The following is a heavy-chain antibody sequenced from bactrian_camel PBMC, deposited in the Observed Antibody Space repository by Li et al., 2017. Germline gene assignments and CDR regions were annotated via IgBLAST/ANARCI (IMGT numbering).Heavy chain of an antibody. CDR2: IARDASA. J-gene: IGHJ4*01. D-gene: IGHD1*01. CDR3: AADFAGRRCRLGRGDFYNY. CDR1: GYMYQSYC. V-gene: IGHV3S53*01. Sequence: QLVESGGGLVQAGGSLRLSCVASGYMYQSYCMGWFRQAPGKGREGVATIARDASANYADSVKGRFTISHDNAKKTAYLQMNTLKPEDSGMYYCAADFAGRRCRLGRGDFYNYWGQGTQVTVS.